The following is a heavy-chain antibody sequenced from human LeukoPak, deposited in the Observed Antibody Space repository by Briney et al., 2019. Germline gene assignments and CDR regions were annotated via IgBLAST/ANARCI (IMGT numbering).Heavy chain of an antibody. Sequence: GESLKISCKGSGYSFTSYWIGWVRQMPGKGLEWMGIIYPGDSDTRYSPSFQGQVTISADKSISTAYLQWSSLKASDTAMYYCARAGSMVRGSYYYYYYGMDVWGQGTTVTVSS. CDR1: GYSFTSYW. D-gene: IGHD3-10*01. CDR3: ARAGSMVRGSYYYYYYGMDV. J-gene: IGHJ6*02. CDR2: IYPGDSDT. V-gene: IGHV5-51*01.